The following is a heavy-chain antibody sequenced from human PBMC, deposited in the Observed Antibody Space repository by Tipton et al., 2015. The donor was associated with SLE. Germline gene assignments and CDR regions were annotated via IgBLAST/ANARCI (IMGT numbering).Heavy chain of an antibody. CDR1: GFTFSSYA. V-gene: IGHV3-30-3*01. Sequence: SLRLSCAASGFTFSSYAMHWVRQAPGKGLEWVAVISYDGSNKYYADSVRGRFTISRDNSKNTLYLQMNSLRAEDTAVYYCARESETPYFDYWGQGTLVTASS. CDR2: ISYDGSNK. CDR3: ARESETPYFDY. J-gene: IGHJ4*02.